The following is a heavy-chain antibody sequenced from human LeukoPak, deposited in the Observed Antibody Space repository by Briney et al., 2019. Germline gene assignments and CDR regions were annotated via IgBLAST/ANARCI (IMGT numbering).Heavy chain of an antibody. D-gene: IGHD3-22*01. J-gene: IGHJ6*03. V-gene: IGHV4-59*01. CDR2: IYYSGST. Sequence: PSETLSLTCTVSGGSISSYYWSWIRQPPGKGLEWIGYIYYSGSTNYNPSLKSRVTISVDTSKNQFSLKLSSVTAADTAVYYCTRGSIAYYYMDVCGKGTTVTISS. CDR3: TRGSIAYYYMDV. CDR1: GGSISSYY.